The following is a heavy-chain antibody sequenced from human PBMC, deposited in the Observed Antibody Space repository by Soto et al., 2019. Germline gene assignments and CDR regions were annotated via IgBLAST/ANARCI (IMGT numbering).Heavy chain of an antibody. Sequence: EVHVVESGGGLVKPGGSLRLSCAASGFTFAPAWMTWVRQSPGKGLEWVARIKSKTSGETTDYAAPVKGRFTISRDDSKSTVYLQMSSLTTEDTAIYYCSIDVASSGVGELDYWGQGTLVTVSS. CDR1: GFTFAPAW. J-gene: IGHJ4*02. CDR3: SIDVASSGVGELDY. CDR2: IKSKTSGETT. D-gene: IGHD7-27*01. V-gene: IGHV3-15*01.